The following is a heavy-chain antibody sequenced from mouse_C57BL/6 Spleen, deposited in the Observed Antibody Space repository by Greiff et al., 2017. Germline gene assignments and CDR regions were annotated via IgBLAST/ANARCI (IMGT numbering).Heavy chain of an antibody. D-gene: IGHD3-2*02. J-gene: IGHJ2*01. CDR1: GFTFSSYG. CDR2: ISSGGSYT. Sequence: DVKLVESGGDLVKPGGSLKLSCAASGFTFSSYGMSWVRQTPDKRLEWVATISSGGSYTYYPDSVKGRFTISRDNAKNTLYLQMSSLKSEDTAMYYCARLTAQATDYWGQGTTLTVSS. V-gene: IGHV5-6*02. CDR3: ARLTAQATDY.